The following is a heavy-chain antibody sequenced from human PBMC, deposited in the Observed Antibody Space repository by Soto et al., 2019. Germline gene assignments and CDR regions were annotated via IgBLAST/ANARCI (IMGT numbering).Heavy chain of an antibody. CDR3: AKDWGTDYDHMDV. CDR1: GFTFDDYA. V-gene: IGHV3-9*01. J-gene: IGHJ6*03. CDR2: ISWNSGSI. D-gene: IGHD1-1*01. Sequence: GGSLRLSCAASGFTFDDYAMHWVRQAPGKVLEWVSGISWNSGSIGYADSVKGRFTISRDNAKNSLYLQMNSLRAEDTALYYCAKDWGTDYDHMDVWGKGTTVTVSS.